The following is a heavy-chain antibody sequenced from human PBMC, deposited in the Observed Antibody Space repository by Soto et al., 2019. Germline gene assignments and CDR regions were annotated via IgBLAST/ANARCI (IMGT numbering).Heavy chain of an antibody. J-gene: IGHJ6*02. V-gene: IGHV3-53*01. Sequence: PGGSLRLSCAASGFSIATNYISWFRQAPGKGLGWLSVFYNGIMTYYADSVKGRFTVSLDSSKNTVYLQMNSLRAEDTAIYYCARDNVNTALHRGQYKYFYFGLDVWGQGTTVTVSS. CDR2: FYNGIMT. CDR1: GFSIATNY. D-gene: IGHD5-18*01. CDR3: ARDNVNTALHRGQYKYFYFGLDV.